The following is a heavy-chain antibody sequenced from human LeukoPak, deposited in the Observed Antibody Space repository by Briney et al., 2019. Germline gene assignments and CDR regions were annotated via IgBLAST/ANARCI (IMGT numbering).Heavy chain of an antibody. CDR2: IYYSGST. V-gene: IGHV4-59*01. CDR3: ARDKVGRNWFDP. Sequence: PSETLSLTCTVSGGSISSYYWSWIRQPPGKGLEWIGYIYYSGSTIYNPSLKSRVTISVDTSKNQFSLKLSSVTAADTAVYYCARDKVGRNWFDPWGQGTLVTVSS. CDR1: GGSISSYY. J-gene: IGHJ5*02.